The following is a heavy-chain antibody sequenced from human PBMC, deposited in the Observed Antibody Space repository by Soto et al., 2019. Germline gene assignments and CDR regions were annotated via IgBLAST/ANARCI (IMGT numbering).Heavy chain of an antibody. CDR1: GFTFSSYA. D-gene: IGHD3-22*01. J-gene: IGHJ4*02. V-gene: IGHV3-23*01. CDR3: AKVMIVVVTFGQKIDY. CDR2: ISGSGGST. Sequence: GGSLRLSCAASGFTFSSYAMSWVRQAPGKGLEWVSAISGSGGSTYYADSVKGRFTISRDNSKNTLYLQMNSLRAEDTAVYYCAKVMIVVVTFGQKIDYWGQGTLVTVSS.